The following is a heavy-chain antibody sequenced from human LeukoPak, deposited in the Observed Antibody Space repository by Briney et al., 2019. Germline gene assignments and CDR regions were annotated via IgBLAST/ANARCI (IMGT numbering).Heavy chain of an antibody. CDR3: AKGSRGVPAAMEDYFDY. V-gene: IGHV3-43*01. CDR1: GFTFDDYT. J-gene: IGHJ4*02. Sequence: GGSLRLSCAASGFTFDDYTMHWVGQARGRGRGWSPLISWDGGSTYYADSVKGRFTISRDNSKNSLYLQMNSLRTEDTALYYCAKGSRGVPAAMEDYFDYWGQGTLVTVSS. D-gene: IGHD2-2*01. CDR2: ISWDGGST.